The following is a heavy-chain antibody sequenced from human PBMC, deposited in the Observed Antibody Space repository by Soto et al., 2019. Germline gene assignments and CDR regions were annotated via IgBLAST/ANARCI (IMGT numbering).Heavy chain of an antibody. V-gene: IGHV4-31*03. J-gene: IGHJ3*02. Sequence: QVQLQESGPGLVKPSQTLSLSCTVSGGSVSSGGYYWSWIRQDPGKGLEWLGYLYSNGNTYYNPSLKSGIIISSDPFQGQFSLRLSSATAADTAMYFCARGRLPILQGFDIWGQGTMVTVSS. CDR3: ARGRLPILQGFDI. CDR2: LYSNGNT. D-gene: IGHD2-21*02. CDR1: GGSVSSGGYY.